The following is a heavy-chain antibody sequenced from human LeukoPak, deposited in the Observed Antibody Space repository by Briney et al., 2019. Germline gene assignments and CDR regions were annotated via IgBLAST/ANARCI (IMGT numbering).Heavy chain of an antibody. Sequence: GGSLRLSCAASGFTFSAYAMHWVRQAPGKGLGWMAAISYDGSNKWYGDSVKGRFTISRDNSKNTLYLQMSSLKVEDTGVYYCARTDYDILTGQTYYYGMDVWGQGTTVTVSS. V-gene: IGHV3-30*03. CDR3: ARTDYDILTGQTYYYGMDV. D-gene: IGHD3-9*01. CDR2: ISYDGSNK. CDR1: GFTFSAYA. J-gene: IGHJ6*02.